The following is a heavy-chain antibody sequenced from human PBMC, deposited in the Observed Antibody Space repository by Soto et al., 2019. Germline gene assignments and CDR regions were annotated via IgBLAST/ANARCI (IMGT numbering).Heavy chain of an antibody. CDR3: ARGVTMITGFDY. J-gene: IGHJ4*02. CDR2: IFYNGTT. D-gene: IGHD3-22*01. V-gene: IGHV4-61*01. Sequence: QVQLQESGAVLEKSSAPLSITCTVSGGSVSSGSYYSTFIRQPPGKGLEFIGYIFYNGTTNYNPSLKSRVTMSVDTSRDQFSLRLSSVTPPDTAFYYCARGVTMITGFDYWGQGSLVTVSS. CDR1: GGSVSSGSYY.